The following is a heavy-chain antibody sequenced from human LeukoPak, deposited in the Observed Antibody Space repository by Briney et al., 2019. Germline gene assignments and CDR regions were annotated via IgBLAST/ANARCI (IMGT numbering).Heavy chain of an antibody. J-gene: IGHJ4*02. V-gene: IGHV4-30-4*01. D-gene: IGHD3-22*01. CDR2: IYYSGST. CDR1: GGSISSGVYY. CDR3: ARAFLTYYYDSSGYYYFDY. Sequence: PSEPLSLTCTVSGGSISSGVYYWSWIRHPTGKGLEWIGYIYYSGSTYYNPSLKSRVTISVDTSKNQFSLKLSSVTAADTAVYYCARAFLTYYYDSSGYYYFDYWGQGTLVTVSS.